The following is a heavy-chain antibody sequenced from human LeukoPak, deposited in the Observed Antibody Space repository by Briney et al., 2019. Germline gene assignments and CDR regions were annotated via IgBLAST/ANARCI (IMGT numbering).Heavy chain of an antibody. CDR2: ISIYTGNT. V-gene: IGHV1-18*04. CDR1: GYTFNSYG. Sequence: ASVKVSFKASGYTFNSYGISWVRQAPGQGLEWMGWISIYTGNTKYGEKFQGRATMTRDTSTSTAYLEVRSLSSDDTAVYYCARVRGTALTAYPGYFDYWGQGTLVTVSS. D-gene: IGHD2-21*02. CDR3: ARVRGTALTAYPGYFDY. J-gene: IGHJ4*02.